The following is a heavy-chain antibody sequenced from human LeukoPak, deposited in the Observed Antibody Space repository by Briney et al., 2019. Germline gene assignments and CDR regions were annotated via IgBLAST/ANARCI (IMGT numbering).Heavy chain of an antibody. CDR2: VYYSGST. CDR1: GGSIGTYY. Sequence: PSETLSLTCTVSGGSIGTYYWSWIRQPPGKGLEWIGYVYYSGSTHYHPSPKSRVTISVDTYKNQFSLTLSSVTAVDTAVYYCARNGYCSGSYCYGYYYYMDVWGAGTTVSVSS. J-gene: IGHJ6*03. V-gene: IGHV4-59*01. D-gene: IGHD2-15*01. CDR3: ARNGYCSGSYCYGYYYYMDV.